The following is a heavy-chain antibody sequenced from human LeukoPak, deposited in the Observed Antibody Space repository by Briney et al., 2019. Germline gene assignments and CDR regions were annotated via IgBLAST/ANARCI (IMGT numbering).Heavy chain of an antibody. CDR3: AKVRGSSWYYSD. V-gene: IGHV6-1*01. CDR2: TYLRSKWYN. Sequence: SQTLSLTCAISGDSAVTNNVAWNWIRQSPSRGLEWLGRTYLRSKWYNEYAVSVKSRITINPDTSRNHFSLQLNSVIPEDTAVYYCAKVRGSSWYYSDWGQGTLVTVSS. CDR1: GDSAVTNNVA. D-gene: IGHD6-13*01. J-gene: IGHJ4*02.